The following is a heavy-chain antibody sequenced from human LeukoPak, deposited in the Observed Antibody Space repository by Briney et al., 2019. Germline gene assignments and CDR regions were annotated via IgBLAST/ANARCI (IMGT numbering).Heavy chain of an antibody. J-gene: IGHJ3*02. D-gene: IGHD6-6*01. CDR2: INHSGST. Sequence: SETLSLPCAVSGGSFSGYYWSWIRQPPGKGPEWIGEINHSGSTNYNPSLKSRLTISIDTSENQFSLKLSSLTAPCIAVYYCARDYSSSSGRRAFDIWGQGTMVTVSS. CDR1: GGSFSGYY. CDR3: ARDYSSSSGRRAFDI. V-gene: IGHV4-34*01.